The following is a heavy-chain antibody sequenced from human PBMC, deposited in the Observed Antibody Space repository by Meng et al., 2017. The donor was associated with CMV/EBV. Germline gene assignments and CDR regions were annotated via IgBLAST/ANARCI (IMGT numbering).Heavy chain of an antibody. Sequence: GESLKISCAASGFAYNNYAMHWVRQTPGKGLEWVSGVSGSGGSTYYADSVKGRFTISRDNAKNSLYLQMNSLRAEDTAVYYCARALVDTAMVTPTYYYYGMDVWGQGTTVTVSS. CDR2: VSGSGGST. V-gene: IGHV3-23*01. J-gene: IGHJ6*02. D-gene: IGHD5-18*01. CDR1: GFAYNNYA. CDR3: ARALVDTAMVTPTYYYYGMDV.